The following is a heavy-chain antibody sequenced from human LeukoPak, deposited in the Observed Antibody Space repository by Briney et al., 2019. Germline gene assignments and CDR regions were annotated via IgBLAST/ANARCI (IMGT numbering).Heavy chain of an antibody. J-gene: IGHJ4*02. CDR1: GFTFSKYW. D-gene: IGHD1-20*01. Sequence: GGSLRLSCAASGFTFSKYWMTWVRQAPGKGLVWISRINTDGRTTDYADSVKGRFTISRDNAKNTLYLQMNSLRAEDTAVYYCGRDVNWNQIDYWGQGSLVTVSS. CDR3: GRDVNWNQIDY. V-gene: IGHV3-74*01. CDR2: INTDGRTT.